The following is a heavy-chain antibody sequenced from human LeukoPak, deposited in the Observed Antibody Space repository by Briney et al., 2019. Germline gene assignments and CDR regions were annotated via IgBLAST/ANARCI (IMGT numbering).Heavy chain of an antibody. CDR2: IYYSGST. Sequence: PSQTLCLTCAVSGGSISSGGYSWSWIRQPPGKGLEWIGYIYYSGSTYYNPSLKSRVTISVDTSKNQFSLKLSSVTAADTAVYYCAREACSGGSCYSVFAFDIWGQGTMVTVSS. CDR3: AREACSGGSCYSVFAFDI. V-gene: IGHV4-30-4*07. D-gene: IGHD2-15*01. J-gene: IGHJ3*02. CDR1: GGSISSGGYS.